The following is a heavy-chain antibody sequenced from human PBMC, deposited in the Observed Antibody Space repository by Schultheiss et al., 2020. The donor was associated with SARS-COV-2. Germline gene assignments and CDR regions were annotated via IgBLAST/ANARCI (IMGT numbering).Heavy chain of an antibody. D-gene: IGHD3-10*01. CDR1: GFTFSSYW. CDR3: ARSVRGVIITDFDC. V-gene: IGHV3-30*03. J-gene: IGHJ4*02. Sequence: GGSLRLSCAASGFTFSSYWMSWVRQAPGKGLEWVAVISYDGSNKYYADSVKGRFTISRDNSKNTLYLQMNSLRAEDTAMYYCARSVRGVIITDFDCWGQGTLVTVSS. CDR2: ISYDGSNK.